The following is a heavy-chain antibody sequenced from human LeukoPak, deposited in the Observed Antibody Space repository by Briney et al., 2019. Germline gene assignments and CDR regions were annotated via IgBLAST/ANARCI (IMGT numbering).Heavy chain of an antibody. V-gene: IGHV1-69*05. CDR3: ARSVLVTAILNY. J-gene: IGHJ4*02. CDR2: IIPIFGTA. CDR1: GGTFTSYA. D-gene: IGHD2-21*02. Sequence: SVKVSCKASGGTFTSYAISWVRQAPGQGLEWMGRIIPIFGTANYAQKFQGRVTITTDESTSTAYMELSSLRSEDTAVYYCARSVLVTAILNYWGQGTLVTVSS.